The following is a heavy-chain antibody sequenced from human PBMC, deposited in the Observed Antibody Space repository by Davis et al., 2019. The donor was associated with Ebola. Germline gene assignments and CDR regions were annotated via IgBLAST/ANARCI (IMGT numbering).Heavy chain of an antibody. CDR1: GGSISNYF. V-gene: IGHV4-59*12. D-gene: IGHD5-18*01. Sequence: PSETLSLTCTVSGGSISNYFWAWIRQPPGKGLEWIGYIHYSGSTNYTPSLRSRVTISVDTPKNQFSLQLNSVTPEDTALYYCARGWLRGGMDVWGEGTTVTVSS. CDR2: IHYSGST. J-gene: IGHJ6*04. CDR3: ARGWLRGGMDV.